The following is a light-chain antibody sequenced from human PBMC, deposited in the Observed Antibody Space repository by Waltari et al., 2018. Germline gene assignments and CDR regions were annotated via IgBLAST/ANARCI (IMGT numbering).Light chain of an antibody. V-gene: IGLV3-19*01. CDR2: GKN. J-gene: IGLJ2*01. CDR3: SSRELSGHVV. CDR1: ILSTYY. Sequence: SSDLTQDPAVSVALGQTVRIPCPGDILSTYYGNWCRQKPGQPPELVIYGKNNRPSGIPDRFSASSSGNTASLIITGAQAEDEADYYCSSRELSGHVVFGGGTRLTVL.